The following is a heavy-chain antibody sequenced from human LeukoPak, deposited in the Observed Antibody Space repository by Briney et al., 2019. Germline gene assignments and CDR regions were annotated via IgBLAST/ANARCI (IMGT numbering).Heavy chain of an antibody. CDR1: GGSISSYY. Sequence: SETLSLTCSVSGGSISSYYWSWIRQPTGKGLEWIGCFYHSGSTNYNPSLKSRVTISVDTSKNQVSLRLSSVTAADTAVYYCAKSTQWLAFDYWGQGTLVTVSS. CDR2: FYHSGST. J-gene: IGHJ4*02. D-gene: IGHD6-19*01. V-gene: IGHV4-59*01. CDR3: AKSTQWLAFDY.